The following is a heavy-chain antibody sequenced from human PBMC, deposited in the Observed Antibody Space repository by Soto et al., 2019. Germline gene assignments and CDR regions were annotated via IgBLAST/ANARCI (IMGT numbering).Heavy chain of an antibody. V-gene: IGHV1-2*04. CDR3: AKGRSYYYYYVVDV. J-gene: IGHJ6*02. CDR1: GYTFTGYY. CDR2: INPNSGGT. Sequence: ASVKVSCKASGYTFTGYYMHWVRQAPGQGLEWMGWINPNSGGTNYAQKFQGWVTMTRDTSISTAYMELSRLRSDDTALYYCAKGRSYYYYYVVDVWGQGTTVTVSS.